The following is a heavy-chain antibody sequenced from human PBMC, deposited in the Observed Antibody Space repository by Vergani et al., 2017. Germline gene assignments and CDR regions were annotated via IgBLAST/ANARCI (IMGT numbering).Heavy chain of an antibody. Sequence: QVQLVQSGAEVKKPGSSVKVSCKASGGTFSSYAISWVRQAPGQGLEWMGGIIPIFGTANYAQKFQGRVTITADESTSTAYMELSSLRSEDTAVYYCARGGGYCSAPWYYYYYMDVWGKGTTVTVSS. J-gene: IGHJ6*03. CDR1: GGTFSSYA. CDR2: IIPIFGTA. D-gene: IGHD6-19*01. V-gene: IGHV1-69*01. CDR3: ARGGGYCSAPWYYYYYMDV.